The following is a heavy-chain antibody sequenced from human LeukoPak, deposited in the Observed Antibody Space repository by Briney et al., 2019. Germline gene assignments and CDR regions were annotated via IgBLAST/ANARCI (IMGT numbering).Heavy chain of an antibody. CDR2: IYYGRTA. Sequence: SETLSLTCTVSAGSISSSSHHWGWIRQSPGKGLEWIGAIYYGRTAYYNPSLNSRVTISVATSTNQFSLQLNSVTAADTAVYYCVRHDGRGGNTMGALDSWGQGSLVTVST. J-gene: IGHJ4*02. CDR3: VRHDGRGGNTMGALDS. CDR1: AGSISSSSHH. D-gene: IGHD3-3*01. V-gene: IGHV4-39*01.